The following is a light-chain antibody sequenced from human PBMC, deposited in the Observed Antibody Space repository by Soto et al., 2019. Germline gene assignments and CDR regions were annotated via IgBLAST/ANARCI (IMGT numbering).Light chain of an antibody. J-gene: IGKJ1*01. CDR1: QSVSSSY. V-gene: IGKV3-20*01. CDR2: GAS. CDR3: QRYNIAPSWM. Sequence: EIVLTQSPGTLSLSPGERATLSCRASQSVSSSYLAWYQQKPGQAPRLLIYGASSRATGIPDRFSGSGSGTDFTLTISRLEPEDFASYYCQRYNIAPSWMFGQGTKVEIK.